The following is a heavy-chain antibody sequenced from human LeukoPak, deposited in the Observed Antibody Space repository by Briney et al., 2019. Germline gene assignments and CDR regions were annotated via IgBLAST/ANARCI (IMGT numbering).Heavy chain of an antibody. Sequence: GGSLRLSCAASGFTFSSYEMNWVRQAPGKELEWVSYISSSGSTIYYADSVKGRFTISRDNAKNSLYLQMNSLRAEDTAVYYCARDSGRNYRGAFDIWGQGTMVTVSS. V-gene: IGHV3-48*03. CDR3: ARDSGRNYRGAFDI. J-gene: IGHJ3*02. D-gene: IGHD4-23*01. CDR1: GFTFSSYE. CDR2: ISSSGSTI.